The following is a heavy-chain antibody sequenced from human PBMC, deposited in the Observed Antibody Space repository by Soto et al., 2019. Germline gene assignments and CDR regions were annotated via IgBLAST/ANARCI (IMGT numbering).Heavy chain of an antibody. V-gene: IGHV4-39*01. Sequence: SETLSLTCTVSGGSISSSSYYWGWIRQPPGKGLEWIGSIYYSGSTYYNPSLKSRVTISVDTSKNQFSLKLSSVTAADTAVYYCARQPYQSVAGTDYFDYWGQGTLGTVSS. J-gene: IGHJ4*02. CDR1: GGSISSSSYY. CDR3: ARQPYQSVAGTDYFDY. D-gene: IGHD6-19*01. CDR2: IYYSGST.